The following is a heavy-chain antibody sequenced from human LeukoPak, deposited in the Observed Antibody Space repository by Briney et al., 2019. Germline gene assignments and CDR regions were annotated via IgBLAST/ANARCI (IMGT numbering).Heavy chain of an antibody. CDR3: VKAYSTGWYHTGGY. D-gene: IGHD6-19*01. V-gene: IGHV3-23*01. Sequence: GGSLRLSCAASGFTFSSYAMNWVRQAPGKGLEWVSAISGSGGSTYYVDSVKGRFTISRDNSKNTLYLQMNSLRAEDTAVYYCVKAYSTGWYHTGGYWGQGTLVTVSS. CDR2: ISGSGGST. CDR1: GFTFSSYA. J-gene: IGHJ4*02.